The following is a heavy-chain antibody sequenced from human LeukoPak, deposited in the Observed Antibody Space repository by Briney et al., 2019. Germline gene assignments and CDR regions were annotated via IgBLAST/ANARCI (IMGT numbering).Heavy chain of an antibody. J-gene: IGHJ5*02. CDR2: IYHSGST. Sequence: SQTLSLTCTVSGGSISSGGYYWSWIRQPPGKGLEWIGYIYHSGSTYYNPSLKSRVTISVDRSKNQFSLKLSSVTAADTAVYYCARDRDCSSTSCSGANWFDPWGQGTLVTVSS. D-gene: IGHD2-2*01. CDR3: ARDRDCSSTSCSGANWFDP. V-gene: IGHV4-30-2*01. CDR1: GGSISSGGYY.